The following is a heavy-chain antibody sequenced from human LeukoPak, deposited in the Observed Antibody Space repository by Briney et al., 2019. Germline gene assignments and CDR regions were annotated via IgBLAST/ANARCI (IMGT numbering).Heavy chain of an antibody. CDR3: AKDLAGTSSSRDSDGGN. J-gene: IGHJ4*02. CDR1: GFTFSSYE. Sequence: GGSLRLSCAASGFTFSSYEMNWVRQAPGKGLEWVSLISGSGGSTYYADSVKGRFTISRDNSKNTLYLQMNSLRVDDTAVYYCAKDLAGTSSSRDSDGGNWGQGTPVTVSS. CDR2: ISGSGGST. V-gene: IGHV3-23*01. D-gene: IGHD6-6*01.